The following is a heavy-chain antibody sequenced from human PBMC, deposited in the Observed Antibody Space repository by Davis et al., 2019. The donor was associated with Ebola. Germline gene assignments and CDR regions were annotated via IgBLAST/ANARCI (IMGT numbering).Heavy chain of an antibody. V-gene: IGHV1-69*04. CDR3: AREQSLRFLEWLPDYGMDV. D-gene: IGHD3-3*01. CDR1: GGTFSSYA. J-gene: IGHJ6*02. CDR2: IIPILGIA. Sequence: SVKVSCKASGGTFSSYAISWVRQAPGQGLEWMGRIIPILGIANYAQKFQGRVTITADKSTGTAYMELSSLRSDDTAVYYCAREQSLRFLEWLPDYGMDVWGQGTTVTVSS.